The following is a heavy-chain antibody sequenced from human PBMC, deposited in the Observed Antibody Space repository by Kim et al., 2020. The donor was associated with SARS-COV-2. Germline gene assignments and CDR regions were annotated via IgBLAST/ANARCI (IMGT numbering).Heavy chain of an antibody. Sequence: GGSLRLSCAASGFTFSSYGMHWVRQAPGKGLEWVAVIWYDGSNKYYADSVKGRFTISRDNSKNTLYLQMNSLRAEDTAVYYCAKDEGLRYFDWLSPHHYGMDVWGQGTTVTVSS. CDR1: GFTFSSYG. J-gene: IGHJ6*02. D-gene: IGHD3-9*01. CDR3: AKDEGLRYFDWLSPHHYGMDV. V-gene: IGHV3-33*06. CDR2: IWYDGSNK.